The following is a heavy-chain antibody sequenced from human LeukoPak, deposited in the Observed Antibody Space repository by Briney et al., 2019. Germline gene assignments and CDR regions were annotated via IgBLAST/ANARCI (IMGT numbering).Heavy chain of an antibody. CDR2: IYYSGST. V-gene: IGHV4-59*08. Sequence: SETLSLTCTVSGGSISSYYWSWIRQPPGKGLEWIGYIYYSGSTNYNPSLKSRVTISVDTSKNQFSLKLSSVTAADTAVYYCARLSAVAGDTIRHFDYWGQGTLVTVS. CDR3: ARLSAVAGDTIRHFDY. J-gene: IGHJ4*02. CDR1: GGSISSYY. D-gene: IGHD6-19*01.